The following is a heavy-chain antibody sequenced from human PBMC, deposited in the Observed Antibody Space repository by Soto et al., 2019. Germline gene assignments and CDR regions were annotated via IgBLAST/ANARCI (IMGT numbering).Heavy chain of an antibody. Sequence: ASVKVSCKASGYTFTSYHMHWVRQAPGQGLEWMGIINPSGGSTSYAQKFQGRVTMTRDTSTSTVYMELSSLRSEDTAVYYCARDGDLGLQYLGYFDYWGQGTLVTVSS. J-gene: IGHJ4*02. D-gene: IGHD4-4*01. CDR2: INPSGGST. V-gene: IGHV1-46*01. CDR3: ARDGDLGLQYLGYFDY. CDR1: GYTFTSYH.